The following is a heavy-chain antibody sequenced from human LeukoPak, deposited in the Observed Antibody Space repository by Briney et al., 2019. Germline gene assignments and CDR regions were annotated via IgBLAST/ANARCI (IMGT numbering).Heavy chain of an antibody. D-gene: IGHD2-2*01. V-gene: IGHV4-59*01. J-gene: IGHJ3*02. Sequence: SETLPLTCTVSGGSISSYYWSWIRQPPGKGLEWIGYIYYSGSTNYNPSLKSRVTISVDTSKNQFSLKLSSVTAADTAVYYCAGGDIVVVPAATIPDAFDIWGQGTMVTVSS. CDR1: GGSISSYY. CDR2: IYYSGST. CDR3: AGGDIVVVPAATIPDAFDI.